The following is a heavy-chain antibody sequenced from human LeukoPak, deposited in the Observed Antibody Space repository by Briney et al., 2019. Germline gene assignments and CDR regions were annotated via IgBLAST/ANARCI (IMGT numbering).Heavy chain of an antibody. V-gene: IGHV4-34*01. J-gene: IGHJ4*02. D-gene: IGHD1-26*01. CDR2: INHSGST. CDR3: AGGVGATNFDY. CDR1: GGSFSGYY. Sequence: SETLSLTCAVYGGSFSGYYWSWIRQPPGKGLEWIGEINHSGSTNYNPSLKSRVTISVDTSKNQFSLKLSSVAAAGTGVYYCAGGVGATNFDYWGQGTLVTVSS.